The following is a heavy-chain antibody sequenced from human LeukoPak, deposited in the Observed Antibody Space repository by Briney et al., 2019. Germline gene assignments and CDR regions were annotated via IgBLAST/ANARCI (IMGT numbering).Heavy chain of an antibody. CDR2: INPNSGGT. J-gene: IGHJ6*02. V-gene: IGHV1-2*02. CDR3: AREGYYLYYYYGMDV. Sequence: ASVKVSCKASGYTFTGYYMHWVRQAPGQGLEWMGWINPNSGGTNYAQKFQGRVTMTRDTSISTAYMELSRLRSDDTAVYYCAREGYYLYYYYGMDVWGQGTTVTVSS. CDR1: GYTFTGYY. D-gene: IGHD3-3*01.